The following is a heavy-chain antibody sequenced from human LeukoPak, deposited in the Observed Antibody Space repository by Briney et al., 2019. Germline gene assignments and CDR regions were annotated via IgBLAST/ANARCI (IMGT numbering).Heavy chain of an antibody. J-gene: IGHJ4*02. V-gene: IGHV3-23*01. CDR1: GFTFSSHA. D-gene: IGHD4/OR15-4a*01. CDR2: ISISGDTT. CDR3: ANEEVPNDY. Sequence: GGSLRLSCAVSGFTFSSHAMSWVRQAPGKGLEWVSGISISGDTTYYADVVQGQFTISRDNSKNTVYLLMDNLRVEDTAVYYCANEEVPNDYWGQGTLVSVSS.